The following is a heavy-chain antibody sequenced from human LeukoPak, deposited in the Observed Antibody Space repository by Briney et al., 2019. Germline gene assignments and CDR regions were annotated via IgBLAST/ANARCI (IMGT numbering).Heavy chain of an antibody. Sequence: PGRSLRLSCAASGFSFRLYGMHWVRQAPGKGLEWVAVISYDGSNKYYADSVKGRFTISRDNSKNTLYLQMNSLRAEDTAVYYCAKDKGQVVPAAIFDYWGQGTLVTVSS. J-gene: IGHJ4*02. CDR1: GFSFRLYG. D-gene: IGHD2-2*01. CDR2: ISYDGSNK. V-gene: IGHV3-30*18. CDR3: AKDKGQVVPAAIFDY.